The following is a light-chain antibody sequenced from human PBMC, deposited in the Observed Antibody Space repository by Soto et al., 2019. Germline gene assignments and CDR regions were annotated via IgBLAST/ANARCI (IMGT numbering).Light chain of an antibody. CDR1: SGHSSYI. J-gene: IGLJ1*01. CDR2: LEGSGNY. CDR3: ETWDSNPHV. V-gene: IGLV4-60*02. Sequence: QLVLTQSSSASASLGSSVKLTCTRRSGHSSYIIAWHQQQPGKAPRYLMKLEGSGNYNRGSGVPDRFSGSSSGADRYLTISNLQFEDAAEYYCETWDSNPHVFGTGTKLTVL.